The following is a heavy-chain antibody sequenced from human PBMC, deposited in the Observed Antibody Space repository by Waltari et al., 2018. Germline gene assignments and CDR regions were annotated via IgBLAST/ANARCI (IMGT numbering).Heavy chain of an antibody. CDR2: IIPLFGTA. J-gene: IGHJ5*02. CDR3: ARRTSSRSFDP. CDR1: GGTFSSYA. D-gene: IGHD6-13*01. Sequence: QVQLVQSGAEVKKPGSSVKVSCKASGGTFSSYAISWVRQAPGQGLEWMGGIIPLFGTANYAQKFQGRVTITTDESTSTAYMELSSLRSEDTAVYYCARRTSSRSFDPWGQGTLVTVSS. V-gene: IGHV1-69*05.